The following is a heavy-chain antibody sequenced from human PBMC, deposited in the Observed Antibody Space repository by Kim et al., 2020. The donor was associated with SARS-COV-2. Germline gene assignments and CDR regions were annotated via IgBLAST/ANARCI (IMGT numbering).Heavy chain of an antibody. CDR3: ASWIQLWLSRDAFDI. J-gene: IGHJ3*02. D-gene: IGHD5-18*01. Sequence: SETLSLTCTVSGGSISSYYWSWIRQPAGKGLEWIGRIYTSGSTNYNPSLKSRVTMSVDTSKNQFSLKLSSVTAADTAVYYCASWIQLWLSRDAFDIWGQGTMVTVSS. CDR2: IYTSGST. CDR1: GGSISSYY. V-gene: IGHV4-4*07.